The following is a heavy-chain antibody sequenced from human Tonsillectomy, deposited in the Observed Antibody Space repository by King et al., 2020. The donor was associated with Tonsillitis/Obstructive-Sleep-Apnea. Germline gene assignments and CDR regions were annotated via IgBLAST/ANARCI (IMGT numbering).Heavy chain of an antibody. D-gene: IGHD3-3*01. CDR3: ARGPADTIFGVVTSYMDV. CDR2: ISYDGSNK. V-gene: IGHV3-30*04. Sequence: HVQLVESGGGVVQPGRSLRLSCAASGFTFSSYDMYWVRQAPGKGLEWVAVISYDGSNKYYADSVKGRFTISRDNSKNTLYLQMNSLRAEDTAVYYCARGPADTIFGVVTSYMDVWGKGTTVTVSS. J-gene: IGHJ6*03. CDR1: GFTFSSYD.